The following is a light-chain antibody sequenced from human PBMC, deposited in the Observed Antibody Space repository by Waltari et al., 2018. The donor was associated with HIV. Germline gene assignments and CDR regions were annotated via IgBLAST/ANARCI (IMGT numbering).Light chain of an antibody. J-gene: IGLJ1*01. CDR3: QSYDSSLSGYV. V-gene: IGLV1-40*01. CDR2: GNS. Sequence: QSVLTQPPSVSGAPGQRVTISCTGSSSNIGADYDVHWYQQVPGTAPKLLISGNSKRPSGVPDRFSGSKSGTSGSLAITGLQAEDEADYYCQSYDSSLSGYVFGTGTKVTVL. CDR1: SSNIGADYD.